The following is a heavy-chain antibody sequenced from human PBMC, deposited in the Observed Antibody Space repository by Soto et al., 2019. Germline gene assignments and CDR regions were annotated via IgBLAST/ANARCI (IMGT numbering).Heavy chain of an antibody. CDR3: ARGAALAGKLDY. D-gene: IGHD6-19*01. CDR1: GSTFTSDS. CDR2: ISSHGRDI. Sequence: XGSLRLSCEASGSTFTSDSMTWVRQAPGKGLEWVSSISSHGRDIFYADSVKGRFTISRDNAKDSLHLQMNSLTGEDSAVYYCARGAALAGKLDYWGQGTLVTVSS. J-gene: IGHJ4*02. V-gene: IGHV3-21*06.